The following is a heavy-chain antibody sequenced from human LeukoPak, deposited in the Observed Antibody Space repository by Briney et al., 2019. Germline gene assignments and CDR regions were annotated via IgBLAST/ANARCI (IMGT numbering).Heavy chain of an antibody. Sequence: SETLSLXCTVSGGSISSGDYYRSWMRQPPGKCLGWMGYIYYSGSTYYNPSLTSRVTISVDTSKNQFSLKLSSVTAADTAVYSCARDENWGSLGYWGQGTLVTVSS. CDR2: IYYSGST. CDR3: ARDENWGSLGY. D-gene: IGHD7-27*01. CDR1: GGSISSGDYY. V-gene: IGHV4-30-4*08. J-gene: IGHJ4*02.